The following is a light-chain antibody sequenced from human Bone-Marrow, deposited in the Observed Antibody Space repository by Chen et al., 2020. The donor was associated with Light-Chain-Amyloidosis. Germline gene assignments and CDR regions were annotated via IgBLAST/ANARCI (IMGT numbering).Light chain of an antibody. CDR3: SFQDISGDLWV. V-gene: IGLV3-19*01. J-gene: IGLJ3*02. CDR2: GVN. Sequence: SSELTQDPGISVALGQTGRTTCQGVSLRTNLVRCNQQKPGHDPLLVICGVNSRPSGVPDRFSGSTSGNTASFAISGAQTEDEAVYYCSFQDISGDLWVFGGGTKVTVL. CDR1: SLRTNL.